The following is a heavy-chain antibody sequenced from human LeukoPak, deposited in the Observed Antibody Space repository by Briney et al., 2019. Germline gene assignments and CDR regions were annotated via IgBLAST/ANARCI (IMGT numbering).Heavy chain of an antibody. CDR3: TRGNDTTGYFTY. Sequence: ASVKVSCRASVYTFTNYNVNWVRQAPGQGREYMGWINTNTGNPTYAQGFTGRFVFSLDTSVTTTYLQINSLKAADTAVYYCTRGNDTTGYFTYWGQGTLVTVSS. CDR1: VYTFTNYN. CDR2: INTNTGNP. V-gene: IGHV7-4-1*02. J-gene: IGHJ4*02. D-gene: IGHD3-22*01.